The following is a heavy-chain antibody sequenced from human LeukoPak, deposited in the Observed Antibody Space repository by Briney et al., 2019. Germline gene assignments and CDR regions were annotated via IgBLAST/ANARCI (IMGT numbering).Heavy chain of an antibody. J-gene: IGHJ5*02. V-gene: IGHV1-2*02. CDR1: GYTFTGYY. D-gene: IGHD6-13*01. Sequence: ASVTVSCKASGYTFTGYYMNWVRQAPGQGLEWMGWINPNSGATNYAQKFQGRVTMTRDPSISTAYMELSGLTSDDTAVYYCARTREYSSSWYFPPFDPWGQGTLVTVSS. CDR3: ARTREYSSSWYFPPFDP. CDR2: INPNSGAT.